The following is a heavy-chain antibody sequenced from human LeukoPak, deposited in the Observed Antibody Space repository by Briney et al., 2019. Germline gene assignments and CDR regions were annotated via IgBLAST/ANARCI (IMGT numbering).Heavy chain of an antibody. J-gene: IGHJ6*02. D-gene: IGHD4-23*01. CDR1: GFTFSSYS. CDR2: ISSSSSYI. Sequence: GGSLRLSCAASGFTFSSYSMNWVRQAPGKVLEWVSSISSSSSYIYYADSVKGRFTNSRDNAKNSLYLQMNSLRAEDTAVYYCARGPQETTVVTRSLSYYYYYGMDVWGQGTTVTVSS. CDR3: ARGPQETTVVTRSLSYYYYYGMDV. V-gene: IGHV3-21*01.